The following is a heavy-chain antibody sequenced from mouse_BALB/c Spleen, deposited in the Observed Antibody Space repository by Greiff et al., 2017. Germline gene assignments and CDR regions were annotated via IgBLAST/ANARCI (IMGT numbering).Heavy chain of an antibody. J-gene: IGHJ3*01. Sequence: EVQLQQSGAELVRPGALVKLSCKASGFNIKDYYMHWVKQRPEQGLEWIGWIDPENGNTIYDPKFQGKASITADTSSNTAYLQLSSLTSEDTAVYYCARTGDAHRFAYWGQGTLVTVSA. CDR2: IDPENGNT. V-gene: IGHV14-1*02. CDR1: GFNIKDYY. CDR3: ARTGDAHRFAY.